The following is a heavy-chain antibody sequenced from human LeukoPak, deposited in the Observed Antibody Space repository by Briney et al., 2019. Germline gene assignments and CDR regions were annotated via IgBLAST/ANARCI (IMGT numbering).Heavy chain of an antibody. CDR2: IYYTGST. J-gene: IGHJ6*03. Sequence: SETLSLTCTVSGGSISSYYWSWIRQPPGKGLKWIGYIYYTGSTNYNPSLKSRVTLSVDMSKNQFSLKLRSVTAADTAVYYCARTTEGGYSYGYFYYYYMDVWGKGTTVTISS. V-gene: IGHV4-59*01. D-gene: IGHD5-18*01. CDR1: GGSISSYY. CDR3: ARTTEGGYSYGYFYYYYMDV.